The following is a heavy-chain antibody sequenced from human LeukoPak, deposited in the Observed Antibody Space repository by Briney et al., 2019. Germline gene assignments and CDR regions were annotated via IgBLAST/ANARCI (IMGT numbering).Heavy chain of an antibody. V-gene: IGHV3-49*05. CDR3: TRGGMSYY. D-gene: IGHD1-26*01. J-gene: IGHJ4*02. CDR2: IRSKGYGGTT. CDR1: GFTFGDYA. Sequence: KSGGSLRLSCTASGFTFGDYAMNWFRQAPGKGLGWVGFIRSKGYGGTTEYAASVKGRFTISRDDSKSIAYLQMNSLKTEDTAVYYCTRGGMSYYWGQGTLVTVSS.